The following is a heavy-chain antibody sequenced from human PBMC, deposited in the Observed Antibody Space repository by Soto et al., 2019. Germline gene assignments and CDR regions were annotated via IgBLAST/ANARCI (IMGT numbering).Heavy chain of an antibody. CDR1: GFPFRSYS. D-gene: IGHD3-16*01. V-gene: IGHV3-21*01. CDR3: ARGLRVPSPTWFDP. Sequence: GGSLRLSCAASGFPFRSYSMNWVRQAPGKGLEWVSSISSSSSYIYYADSVKGRFTISRDNAKNSLYLQMNSLRAEDTAVYYCARGLRVPSPTWFDPWGQGTLVTVSS. J-gene: IGHJ5*02. CDR2: ISSSSSYI.